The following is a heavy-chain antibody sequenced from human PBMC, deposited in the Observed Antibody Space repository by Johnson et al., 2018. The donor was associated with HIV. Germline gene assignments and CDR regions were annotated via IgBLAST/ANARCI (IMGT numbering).Heavy chain of an antibody. CDR3: ARGPPSSWYGDAFDF. D-gene: IGHD6-13*01. V-gene: IGHV3-13*01. Sequence: VQLVESGGGVVQPGRSLRLSCADSGFTFSRYDMHWVRQVTGKGLEWVSAIGTAGDTYYPGSVKGRFTVSRENAKHTLYRHMNSLRAEDTAGYYCARGPPSSWYGDAFDFWGQGTMVTVSS. J-gene: IGHJ3*01. CDR2: IGTAGDT. CDR1: GFTFSRYD.